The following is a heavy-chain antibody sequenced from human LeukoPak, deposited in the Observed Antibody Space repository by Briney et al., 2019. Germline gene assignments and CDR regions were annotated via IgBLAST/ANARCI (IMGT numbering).Heavy chain of an antibody. V-gene: IGHV3-7*01. Sequence: GGSLSLSCATSGFNFNSEWMTWVRQAPGKGLEWVANINQDGSEKYHGDSVKGRFTISRDNAKSSLFLEMSSLRAEDTAVYYCADPPSDFWGQGTLVAVSS. J-gene: IGHJ4*02. CDR3: ADPPSDF. CDR2: INQDGSEK. CDR1: GFNFNSEW.